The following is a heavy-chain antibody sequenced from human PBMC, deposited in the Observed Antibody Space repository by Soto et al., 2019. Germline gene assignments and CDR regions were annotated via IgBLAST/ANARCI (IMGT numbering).Heavy chain of an antibody. CDR2: ISVSGGST. CDR3: AKGMYYYDSSGYRLFDY. V-gene: IGHV3-23*01. J-gene: IGHJ4*02. CDR1: GFTCRNYA. D-gene: IGHD3-22*01. Sequence: PWWSLRLSCAASGFTCRNYAMNWFRQAPGKGLEWVSGISVSGGSTYYADSVKGRFTVSRDNSKNTVYLQMNSLRVEDTAVYFCAKGMYYYDSSGYRLFDYWGQGTLVTVSS.